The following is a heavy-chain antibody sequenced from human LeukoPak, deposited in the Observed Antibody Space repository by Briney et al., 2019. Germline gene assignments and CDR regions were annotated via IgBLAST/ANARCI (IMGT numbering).Heavy chain of an antibody. V-gene: IGHV3-21*01. J-gene: IGHJ4*02. D-gene: IGHD2-2*01. CDR3: ASSTGWRSQFDY. Sequence: GGSLRLSCAASGFTFSSYSMNWVRQAPGKGLEWVSSISSSSSYIYYADSVKGRFTISRDNAKNSLYLQMNSLRAEDTAVYYCASSTGWRSQFDYWGQGTLVTVSS. CDR1: GFTFSSYS. CDR2: ISSSSSYI.